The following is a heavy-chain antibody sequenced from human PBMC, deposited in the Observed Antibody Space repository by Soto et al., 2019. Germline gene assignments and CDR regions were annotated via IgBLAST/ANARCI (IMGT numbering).Heavy chain of an antibody. D-gene: IGHD7-27*01. CDR3: ARERANWGPLFDY. CDR2: IYYSGST. Sequence: QVQLQESGPGLVKPSETLSLTCTVSGGSVSSGSYYWSWIRQPPGKGLEWIGYIYYSGSTNYNPSLKSRVTISVDTSKNQFSLKLSSVTAADTAVYYWARERANWGPLFDYWGQGTLVTVSS. V-gene: IGHV4-61*01. CDR1: GGSVSSGSYY. J-gene: IGHJ4*02.